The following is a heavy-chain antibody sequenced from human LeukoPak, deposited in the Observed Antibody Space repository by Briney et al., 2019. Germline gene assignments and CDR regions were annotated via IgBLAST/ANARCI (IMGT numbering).Heavy chain of an antibody. CDR2: TSSSDAGT. V-gene: IGHV3-23*01. D-gene: IGHD6-6*01. CDR1: GFPLSSYA. Sequence: GGSLRLSCAAFGFPLSSYAMSWVRQAPGKGLEWVSATSSSDAGTYHADSVRGRFTISRDNSKNTLYLQMNSLRVEDAAVYYCARGLIAAGPLDAFDIWGQGTMVTVSS. CDR3: ARGLIAAGPLDAFDI. J-gene: IGHJ3*02.